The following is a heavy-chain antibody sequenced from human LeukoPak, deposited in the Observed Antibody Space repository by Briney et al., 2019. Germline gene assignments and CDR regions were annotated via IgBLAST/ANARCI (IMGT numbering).Heavy chain of an antibody. J-gene: IGHJ4*02. CDR1: GFTFSSYS. CDR2: ISSSSSYI. V-gene: IGHV3-21*01. Sequence: GGSLRLSCAASGFTFSSYSMNWVRQAPGKGLEWVSSISSSSSYIYYADSVKGRFTISRDNAKNSLYLQMNSLRAEDTAVYYCAKDRGTVAHFDYWGQGTLVTVSS. D-gene: IGHD4-23*01. CDR3: AKDRGTVAHFDY.